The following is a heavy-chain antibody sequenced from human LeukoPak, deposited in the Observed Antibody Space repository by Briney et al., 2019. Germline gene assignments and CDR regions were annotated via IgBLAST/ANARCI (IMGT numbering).Heavy chain of an antibody. D-gene: IGHD3-22*01. CDR2: IYYSGNT. J-gene: IGHJ4*02. CDR1: GGSISSYY. V-gene: IGHV4-59*01. Sequence: SETLSLTCSVSGGSISSYYWTWIRQPPGKGLEWIGNIYYSGNTNYNPSLKSRVTISIDTSKNQISLKLSSMTAADTAVYFCARETWPEYHDSSGYYDYWGQGTLVTVSS. CDR3: ARETWPEYHDSSGYYDY.